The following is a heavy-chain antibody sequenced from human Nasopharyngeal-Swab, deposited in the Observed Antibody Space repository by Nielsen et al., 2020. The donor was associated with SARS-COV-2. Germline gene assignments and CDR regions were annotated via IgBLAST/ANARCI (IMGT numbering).Heavy chain of an antibody. CDR3: ARDIDSSGYSGYWYFDL. Sequence: GESLKISCAASGFTFSSYSMNWVRQAPGKGLEWVSSISSSSYIYYADSVKGRFTISRDNAKNSLYLQMNSLRAEDTAVYYCARDIDSSGYSGYWYFDLWGRGTLVTVSS. V-gene: IGHV3-21*01. CDR1: GFTFSSYS. D-gene: IGHD3-22*01. CDR2: ISSSSYI. J-gene: IGHJ2*01.